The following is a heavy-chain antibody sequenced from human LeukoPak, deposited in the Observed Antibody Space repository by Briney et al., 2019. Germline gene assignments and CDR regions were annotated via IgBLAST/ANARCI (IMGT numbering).Heavy chain of an antibody. Sequence: SQTLSLTCTVSGGSISSGGYYWSWIPQHPAKVLECIGYIYYSGSTYYNPSLKSQVTISVDTSKMHFSLKLSSVTAADTAVYYCARHLARATTGDYFDHWGQGSLATVSS. D-gene: IGHD4-17*01. CDR1: GGSISSGGYY. CDR3: ARHLARATTGDYFDH. CDR2: IYYSGST. V-gene: IGHV4-31*01. J-gene: IGHJ4*02.